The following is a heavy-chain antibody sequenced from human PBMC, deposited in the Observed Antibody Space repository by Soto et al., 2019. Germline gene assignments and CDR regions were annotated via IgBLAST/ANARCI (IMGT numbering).Heavy chain of an antibody. CDR2: TYYRSKWYN. CDR1: GDSVSSNSAA. J-gene: IGHJ5*02. Sequence: SQTLSLTCAISGDSVSSNSAAWNWIRQSPSRGLEWLGRTYYRSKWYNDYAVSVKSRISINPDTSKNQISLQLNSVTPEDTAVYYCARGWGLYSTSWYRFDPWGQGTLVTVSS. CDR3: ARGWGLYSTSWYRFDP. V-gene: IGHV6-1*01. D-gene: IGHD6-13*01.